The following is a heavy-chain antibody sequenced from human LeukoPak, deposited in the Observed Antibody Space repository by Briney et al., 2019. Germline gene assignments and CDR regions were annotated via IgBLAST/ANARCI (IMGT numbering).Heavy chain of an antibody. CDR1: GFTFSDYY. D-gene: IGHD3-22*01. CDR3: AREKNYYDSSGYYP. V-gene: IGHV3-11*01. J-gene: IGHJ5*02. CDR2: ISSSGSTI. Sequence: PGGSLRLSCAASGFTFSDYYMSWIRQAPGKGLEWVSYISSSGSTIYYADSVKGRFTISRDNAKNSLYLQMNSLRAEDTAVYYCAREKNYYDSSGYYPWGQGTLVTVSS.